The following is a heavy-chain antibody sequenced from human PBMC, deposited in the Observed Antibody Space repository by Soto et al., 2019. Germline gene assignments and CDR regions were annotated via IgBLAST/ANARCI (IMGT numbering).Heavy chain of an antibody. CDR1: GYTFTSYG. V-gene: IGHV1-18*04. CDR3: ARLLFLEWFDDY. Sequence: QVQLVQSAAEVKKPGASVKVYCKTSGYTFTSYGISWVRQAPGQGLEWMGWIRTYNGNTNYAQKFQGRATMTTDTSTTTAYMELRSLKSDDTAVYYCARLLFLEWFDDYWGQGTLVTVSS. D-gene: IGHD3-3*01. CDR2: IRTYNGNT. J-gene: IGHJ4*02.